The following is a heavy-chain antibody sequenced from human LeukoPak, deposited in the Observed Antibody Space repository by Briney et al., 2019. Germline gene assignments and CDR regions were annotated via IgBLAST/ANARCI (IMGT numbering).Heavy chain of an antibody. CDR3: AKVLRDYGDYVSDWYFDL. CDR2: ISGSGGST. CDR1: GFTFSTYG. D-gene: IGHD4-17*01. J-gene: IGHJ2*01. V-gene: IGHV3-23*01. Sequence: QPGGSLRLSXAASGFTFSTYGMHWVRQPPGKGLEWVSAISGSGGSTYYAASVKGRFTISRDNSKNTLYLQMNSLRAEDTAVYYCAKVLRDYGDYVSDWYFDLWGRGTLITVSS.